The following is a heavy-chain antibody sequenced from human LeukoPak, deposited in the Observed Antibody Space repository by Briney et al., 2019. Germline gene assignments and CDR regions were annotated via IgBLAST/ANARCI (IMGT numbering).Heavy chain of an antibody. CDR2: ISYDGSNK. Sequence: GSLRLSCAASGFTFSSYGMHWVRQAPDKGLEWVAVISYDGSNKYYADSVKGRFTISRDNSKNTLYLQMNSLRAEDTAVYYCAKAVGNYWGQGTLVTVSS. CDR1: GFTFSSYG. CDR3: AKAVGNY. V-gene: IGHV3-30*18. D-gene: IGHD1-26*01. J-gene: IGHJ4*02.